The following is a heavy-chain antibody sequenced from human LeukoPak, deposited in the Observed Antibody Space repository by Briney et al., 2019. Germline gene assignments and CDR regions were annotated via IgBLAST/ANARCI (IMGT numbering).Heavy chain of an antibody. Sequence: TSETLSLTCAVYGGSFSGYYWRWIRQPPGKGLEWIGEINHSGSTNYNPSLKSRVTISVDTSKNQFSLKLSSVTAADTAVYYCARGQNYYDSSGYFFYFDYWGQGTLVTVSS. D-gene: IGHD3-22*01. V-gene: IGHV4-34*01. CDR3: ARGQNYYDSSGYFFYFDY. CDR1: GGSFSGYY. CDR2: INHSGST. J-gene: IGHJ4*02.